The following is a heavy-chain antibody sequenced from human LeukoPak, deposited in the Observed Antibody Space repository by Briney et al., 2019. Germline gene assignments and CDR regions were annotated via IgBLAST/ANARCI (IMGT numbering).Heavy chain of an antibody. CDR1: GGTFGSYA. V-gene: IGHV1-69*05. Sequence: GSSVKVSCKASGGTFGSYAFSWVRQAPGQGLEWMGGIIPIFDATNYEQKFQGRVTITTDESTSTAYMELSSLRSEDTAVYYCARDLKYSSSPDVDKTFDPWGQGTLVTVSS. CDR2: IIPIFDAT. D-gene: IGHD6-6*01. J-gene: IGHJ5*02. CDR3: ARDLKYSSSPDVDKTFDP.